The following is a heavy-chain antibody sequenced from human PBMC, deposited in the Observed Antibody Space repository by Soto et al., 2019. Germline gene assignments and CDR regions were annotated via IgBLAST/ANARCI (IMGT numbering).Heavy chain of an antibody. J-gene: IGHJ5*01. CDR1: GGSVRAPDW. Sequence: SETLSLTCTLSGGSVRAPDWWNWVRQSPDKGLEWIAEVHISGLSNYNPSLRSRVSVSIDSSKNQFYLNLNSVTAADTAIYYCARVRQGCSANNCYFDPWGQGTQVTVSS. V-gene: IGHV4-4*02. D-gene: IGHD1-1*01. CDR3: ARVRQGCSANNCYFDP. CDR2: VHISGLS.